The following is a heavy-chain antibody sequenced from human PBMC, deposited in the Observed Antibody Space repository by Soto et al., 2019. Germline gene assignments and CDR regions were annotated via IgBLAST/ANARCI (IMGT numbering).Heavy chain of an antibody. CDR1: GGTFSSYA. CDR2: IIPIFGTA. D-gene: IGHD3-3*01. Sequence: SVKVSCKASGGTFSSYAISWVRQAPGQGPEWMGGIIPIFGTANYAQKFQGRVTITADESTSTAYMELSSLRSEDTAVYYCARDLPQRITIFGVVRGYYYYGMDVWGQGTTVTVSS. J-gene: IGHJ6*02. CDR3: ARDLPQRITIFGVVRGYYYYGMDV. V-gene: IGHV1-69*13.